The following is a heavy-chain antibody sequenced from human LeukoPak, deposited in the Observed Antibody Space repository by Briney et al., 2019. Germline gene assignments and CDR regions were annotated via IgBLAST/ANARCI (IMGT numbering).Heavy chain of an antibody. Sequence: GESLKISCQISGYKLTNNWIGWVRQVPGKGLEWIGLIYPGYSDAKYSPSFQGQVTLSVDASIGTAYLQLSGLRASDTAIYYCVRFALTSSLDHWGQGTLVTVSS. J-gene: IGHJ5*02. V-gene: IGHV5-51*01. CDR1: GYKLTNNW. CDR2: IYPGYSDA. CDR3: VRFALTSSLDH. D-gene: IGHD6-13*01.